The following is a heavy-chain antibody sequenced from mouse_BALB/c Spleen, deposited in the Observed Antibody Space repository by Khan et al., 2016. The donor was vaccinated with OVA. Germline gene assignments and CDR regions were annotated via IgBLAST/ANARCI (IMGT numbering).Heavy chain of an antibody. V-gene: IGHV3-2*02. J-gene: IGHJ4*01. D-gene: IGHD2-3*01. CDR1: GYSITSDYA. CDR2: ISYSGST. CDR3: ARDGSRYNYAMDY. Sequence: VQLKQLGPGLVKPSQSLSLTCTVTGYSITSDYAWNWIRQFPGNTLEWMGYISYSGSTNYNPSLKSRISITRDTSKNQFILQLNSVTTEDTATYYCARDGSRYNYAMDYWGQGTSVTVSS.